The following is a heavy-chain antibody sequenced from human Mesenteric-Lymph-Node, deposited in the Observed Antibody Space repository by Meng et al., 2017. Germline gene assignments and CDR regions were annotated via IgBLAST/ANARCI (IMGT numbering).Heavy chain of an antibody. CDR1: GDTFTGYY. J-gene: IGHJ5*02. D-gene: IGHD5-12*01. V-gene: IGHV1-2*02. Sequence: ASVKVSCKASGDTFTGYYMHWVRQAPGQGLEWMGWINPNSGGTNYAQKFQGRVTMTRDTSISTAYMELSRLRSDDTAVYYCARGLSSGYDGDWFDPWGQGTLVTVSS. CDR2: INPNSGGT. CDR3: ARGLSSGYDGDWFDP.